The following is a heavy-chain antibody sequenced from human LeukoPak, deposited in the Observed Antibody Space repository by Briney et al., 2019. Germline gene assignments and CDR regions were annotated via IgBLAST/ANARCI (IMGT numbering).Heavy chain of an antibody. CDR1: GGSISSYY. CDR3: ASYRRDGYNSGFDY. D-gene: IGHD5-24*01. V-gene: IGHV4-59*01. Sequence: PSETLSLTCTVSGGSISSYYWSWIRQLPGKGLEWIGYIYYSGSTNYNPSLKSRVTISVDTSKNQFSLKLSSVTAADTAVYYCASYRRDGYNSGFDYWGQGTLVTVSS. CDR2: IYYSGST. J-gene: IGHJ4*02.